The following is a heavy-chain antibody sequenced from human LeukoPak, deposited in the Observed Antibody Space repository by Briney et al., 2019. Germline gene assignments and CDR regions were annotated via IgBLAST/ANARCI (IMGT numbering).Heavy chain of an antibody. V-gene: IGHV1-2*02. Sequence: GASVKVSCKASGYTFTGYYMHWVRQAAGQGLEWMGWINPNSGGTNYAQKFQGRVTLTRDTSISTAYMELSRLRSDDTAVYYCARLSDNFAVDYWGQGTLVTVSS. J-gene: IGHJ4*02. D-gene: IGHD1-20*01. CDR3: ARLSDNFAVDY. CDR1: GYTFTGYY. CDR2: INPNSGGT.